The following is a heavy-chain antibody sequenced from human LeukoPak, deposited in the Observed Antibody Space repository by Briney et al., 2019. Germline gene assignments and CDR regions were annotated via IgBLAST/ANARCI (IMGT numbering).Heavy chain of an antibody. CDR3: ARVLSGRGSLYDYYYYMDV. J-gene: IGHJ6*03. V-gene: IGHV3-23*01. D-gene: IGHD3-10*01. CDR2: ISGSGGST. CDR1: GFTFSSYA. Sequence: GGSLRLSCAASGFTFSSYAMSWVRQAPGKGLEWVSAISGSGGSTYYADSVKGRFTISRDNSKNTLYLQMNSLRAEDTAVYYCARVLSGRGSLYDYYYYMDVWGKGTTVTIS.